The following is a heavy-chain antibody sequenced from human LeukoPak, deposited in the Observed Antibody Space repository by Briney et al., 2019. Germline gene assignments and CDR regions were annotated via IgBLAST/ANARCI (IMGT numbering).Heavy chain of an antibody. CDR1: GLNVTDAW. CDR2: VKSIRRGGTT. Sequence: GGSLRLSCQVSGLNVTDAWISWVRQVPGKGLEWLGHVKSIRRGGTTDYAAPVKGRFSISRDGSNNVVSMHMNSLRTEDTAVYYCTTEGYTYGYHAVEVWGQGTMVTVSS. J-gene: IGHJ3*01. D-gene: IGHD5-18*01. CDR3: TTEGYTYGYHAVEV. V-gene: IGHV3-15*01.